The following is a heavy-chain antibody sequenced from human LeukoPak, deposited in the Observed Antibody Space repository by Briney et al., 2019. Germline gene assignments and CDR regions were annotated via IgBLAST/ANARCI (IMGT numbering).Heavy chain of an antibody. V-gene: IGHV3-13*01. CDR1: GFTFSSYD. CDR2: IGTAGDT. D-gene: IGHD5-12*01. CDR3: ARARQGSGYDG. J-gene: IGHJ4*02. Sequence: PGGSLRLSCAASGFTFSSYDMHWVRHATGKGLECVSAIGTAGDTYYPGSVKGRFTISRENAKNSLYLQMNSLRAGDTAVYYCARARQGSGYDGWGQGTLVTVSS.